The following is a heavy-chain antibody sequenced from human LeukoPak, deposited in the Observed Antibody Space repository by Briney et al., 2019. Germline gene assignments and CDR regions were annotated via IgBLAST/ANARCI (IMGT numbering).Heavy chain of an antibody. Sequence: SVKVSCKASGGTFSSYAISWVRQAPGQGLEWMGGIIPIFGTANYAQKFQGRVTITADETTRTAYMELSSLRSEDTAVYYCAREVGNGYCSGGSCSNYFDYWGQGTLVTVSS. CDR2: IIPIFGTA. V-gene: IGHV1-69*13. CDR3: AREVGNGYCSGGSCSNYFDY. CDR1: GGTFSSYA. D-gene: IGHD2-15*01. J-gene: IGHJ4*02.